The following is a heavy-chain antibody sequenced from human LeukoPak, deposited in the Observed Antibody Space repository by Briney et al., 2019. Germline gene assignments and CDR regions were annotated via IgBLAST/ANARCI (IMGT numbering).Heavy chain of an antibody. CDR2: ISSSSSYI. D-gene: IGHD6-19*01. V-gene: IGHV3-21*01. J-gene: IGHJ4*02. Sequence: PGGSLRLSCAASGFTFSTYNMNWVRQAPGKGLEWVSSISSSSSYIYYADSVKGRFTISRDNAKNSLYLQMNSLRAEDTAVYYCARNSGWASGYWGQGTLVTVSS. CDR1: GFTFSTYN. CDR3: ARNSGWASGY.